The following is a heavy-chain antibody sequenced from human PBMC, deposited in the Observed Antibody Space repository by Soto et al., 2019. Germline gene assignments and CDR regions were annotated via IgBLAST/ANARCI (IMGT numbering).Heavy chain of an antibody. CDR3: AGTGGSSWYRNWFDP. J-gene: IGHJ5*02. V-gene: IGHV4-39*01. Sequence: SETLSLTCTVSGGSISSSSYYWGWIRQPPGKGLEWIGSIYYSGSTYYNPSLKSRVTISVDTSKNQFSLKLSSVTAADTAVYYCAGTGGSSWYRNWFDPWGQGTLVTVSS. CDR2: IYYSGST. CDR1: GGSISSSSYY. D-gene: IGHD6-13*01.